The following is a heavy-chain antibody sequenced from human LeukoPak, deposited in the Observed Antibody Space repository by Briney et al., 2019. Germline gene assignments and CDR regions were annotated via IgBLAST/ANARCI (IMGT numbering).Heavy chain of an antibody. CDR2: IYSGATT. CDR3: ASGSYWYYYYYMDV. J-gene: IGHJ6*03. Sequence: PGGFLRLSCAAPGFTVSSNYMSWVRQAAGKGVEWGSVIYSGATTYYAASVKGRFTISSDNSNNTLYLQMNSLTAEDPAVYYCASGSYWYYYYYMDVWGQGTPVTVSS. CDR1: GFTVSSNY. D-gene: IGHD1-26*01. V-gene: IGHV3-53*01.